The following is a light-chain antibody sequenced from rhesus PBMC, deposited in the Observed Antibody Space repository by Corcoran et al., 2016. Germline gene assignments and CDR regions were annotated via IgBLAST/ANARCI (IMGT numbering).Light chain of an antibody. V-gene: IGKV1S12*01. CDR3: QHYYDNPLS. J-gene: IGKJ4*01. Sequence: DIQMTQSPSALSASIGDRVTISCRASQNIYSNLAWYPQKPGKAPKLLIFAVSSLQPGIPSRFSGSGSGTDFTLTLNSLQPEDSAAYYCQHYYDNPLSFGGGTKVELK. CDR1: QNIYSN. CDR2: AVS.